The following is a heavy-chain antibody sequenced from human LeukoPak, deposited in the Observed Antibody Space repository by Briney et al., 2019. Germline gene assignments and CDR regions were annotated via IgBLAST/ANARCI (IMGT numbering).Heavy chain of an antibody. J-gene: IGHJ4*02. D-gene: IGHD3-22*01. CDR3: ARVFSDDSSGYYLDY. V-gene: IGHV4-59*12. Sequence: SETLSLTCTVSGGTISSYYWSWIRQPPGKGLEWIGYIYYSGTTNYNPSLKSRVTISVDTSKNQFSLKLSSVTAADTAVYYCARVFSDDSSGYYLDYWGQGTLVTVSS. CDR1: GGTISSYY. CDR2: IYYSGTT.